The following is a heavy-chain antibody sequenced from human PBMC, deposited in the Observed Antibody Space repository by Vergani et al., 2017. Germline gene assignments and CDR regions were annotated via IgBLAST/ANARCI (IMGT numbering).Heavy chain of an antibody. D-gene: IGHD3-16*01. Sequence: QVHLQQRGAGVLKPSETLSLTCGVIGGSLSGYFWSWIRQSPGRGLEWISEITAMGSAKYSPSATSRVTISVDTSRGEFTLTVTSVTGADTGLYFCASRRSRLNLGSKSNERTFDSWGQGTLVTVSS. CDR1: GGSLSGYF. CDR3: ASRRSRLNLGSKSNERTFDS. J-gene: IGHJ4*02. V-gene: IGHV4-34*02. CDR2: ITAMGSA.